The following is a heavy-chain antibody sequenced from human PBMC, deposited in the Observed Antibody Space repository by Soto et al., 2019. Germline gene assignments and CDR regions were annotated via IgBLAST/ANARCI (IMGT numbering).Heavy chain of an antibody. CDR2: IYYSGST. V-gene: IGHV4-39*01. D-gene: IGHD3-10*01. J-gene: IGHJ4*02. CDR3: ARHGYYGSGSYSLFLDY. Sequence: SETLSLTCTVSGGSISSSSYYWGWIRQHPGKGLEWIGSIYYSGSTYYNPSLKSRVTISVDTSKNQFSLKLSSVTAADTAVYYCARHGYYGSGSYSLFLDYWGQGTLVTV. CDR1: GGSISSSSYY.